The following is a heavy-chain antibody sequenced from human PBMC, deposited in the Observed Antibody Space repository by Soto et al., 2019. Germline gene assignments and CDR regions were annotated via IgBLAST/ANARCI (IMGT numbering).Heavy chain of an antibody. Sequence: SETLSLTCTVSGGSISSSSYYWGWIRQPPGKGLEWIGYIYHSGSTYYNPSLKSRVTISVDRSKNQFSLKLSSVTAAETAVYYCARVPDRWGQGTLVTVSS. D-gene: IGHD2-2*01. CDR2: IYHSGST. CDR3: ARVPDR. V-gene: IGHV4-39*07. CDR1: GGSISSSSYY. J-gene: IGHJ5*02.